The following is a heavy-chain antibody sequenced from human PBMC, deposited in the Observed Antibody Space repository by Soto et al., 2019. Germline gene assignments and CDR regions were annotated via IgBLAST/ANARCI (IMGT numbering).Heavy chain of an antibody. CDR1: GYTFTRDN. J-gene: IGHJ4*02. CDR3: AREGGFSSREFDS. CDR2: IHPSDSRT. D-gene: IGHD5-18*01. V-gene: IGHV1-46*01. Sequence: GASVKVSCKAAGYTFTRDNIHWVRQAHGKGLEWMGVIHPSDSRTTFAQKFQGRVTMTRETSTNTVHMELSRLRSEDTAVYYCAREGGFSSREFDSWGQGTQVTVS.